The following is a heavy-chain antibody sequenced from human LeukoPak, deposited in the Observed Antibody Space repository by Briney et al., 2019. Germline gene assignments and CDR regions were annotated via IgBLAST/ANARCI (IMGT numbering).Heavy chain of an antibody. CDR2: INAGNGNT. J-gene: IGHJ4*02. V-gene: IGHV1-3*01. D-gene: IGHD1-26*01. Sequence: ASVKVSCKASGYTFTSYAMHWVRQAPGQRLEWMGWINAGNGNTKYSQKFQGRVTITRDTSASTAYMELSSLRSEDTAVYYCARDLTWYVGARGYFDYWGQGTLVTVSS. CDR1: GYTFTSYA. CDR3: ARDLTWYVGARGYFDY.